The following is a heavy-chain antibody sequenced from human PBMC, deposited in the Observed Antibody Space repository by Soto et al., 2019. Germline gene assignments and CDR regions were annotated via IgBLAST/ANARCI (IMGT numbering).Heavy chain of an antibody. CDR3: AREEYYYGSGAFFDY. J-gene: IGHJ4*02. V-gene: IGHV1-69*04. CDR2: IIPILGIA. D-gene: IGHD3-10*01. CDR1: GGTFSSYT. Sequence: SVKVSCKASGGTFSSYTISWVRQAPGQGLEWMGRIIPILGIANYAQKFQGRVTITADKSTSTAYMELSSLRSEDTAVYYCAREEYYYGSGAFFDYWGQGTLVTVSS.